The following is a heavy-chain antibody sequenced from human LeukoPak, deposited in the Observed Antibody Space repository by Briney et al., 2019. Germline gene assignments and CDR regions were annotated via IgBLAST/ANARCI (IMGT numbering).Heavy chain of an antibody. V-gene: IGHV4-34*01. CDR2: INHSGST. CDR3: ARGNRRGSSWYPHWLDP. CDR1: GGSFSGYY. Sequence: SETLSLTCAVYGGSFSGYYWSWIRQPPGKGLEWIGEINHSGSTNYNPSLKSRVTISVATSKNQFSLKLSSVTAADTAVYYCARGNRRGSSWYPHWLDPWGQGTLVTVSS. D-gene: IGHD6-13*01. J-gene: IGHJ5*02.